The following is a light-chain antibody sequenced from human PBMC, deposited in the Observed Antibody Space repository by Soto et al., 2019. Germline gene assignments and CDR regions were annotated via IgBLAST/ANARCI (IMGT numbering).Light chain of an antibody. Sequence: DIQMTQSPSSLSASVGDRVTITCWGSQSISRYLNWYQQKPWKAPKLLIYAASSLQSGVPSRFSCSGTGTDFTLTNSSMHPEHCANYYCQQSSSTPHTFGEGTKLEI. J-gene: IGKJ2*01. CDR1: QSISRY. V-gene: IGKV1-39*01. CDR3: QQSSSTPHT. CDR2: AAS.